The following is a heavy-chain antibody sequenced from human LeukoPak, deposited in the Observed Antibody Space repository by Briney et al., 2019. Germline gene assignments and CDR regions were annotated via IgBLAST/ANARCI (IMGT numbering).Heavy chain of an antibody. J-gene: IGHJ3*02. CDR2: ISSSGSTI. CDR1: GFTFSDYY. CDR3: AKVYSARTYAFDM. D-gene: IGHD6-6*01. Sequence: GGSLRLSCAASGFTFSDYYMSWIRQAPGKGLEWVSYISSSGSTIYYADSVKGRFTISRDNAKNSLYLQMNSLRAEDTAVYYCAKVYSARTYAFDMWGQGTVVSVSA. V-gene: IGHV3-11*01.